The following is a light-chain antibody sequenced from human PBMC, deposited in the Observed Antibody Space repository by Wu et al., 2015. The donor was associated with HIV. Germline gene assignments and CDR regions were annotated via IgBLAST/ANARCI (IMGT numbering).Light chain of an antibody. CDR1: QSVSSRH. V-gene: IGKV3-20*01. Sequence: ESVLTQSPRTLSLSPGERAIISCKASQSVSSRHLAWYQQKPGQAPRLLFFDAFVRATGIPDRFSASGSAADFTLTISRLEPEDFAVYYCQQYGSSPPRFTFGPGTKVDIK. CDR3: QQYGSSPPRFT. CDR2: DAF. J-gene: IGKJ3*01.